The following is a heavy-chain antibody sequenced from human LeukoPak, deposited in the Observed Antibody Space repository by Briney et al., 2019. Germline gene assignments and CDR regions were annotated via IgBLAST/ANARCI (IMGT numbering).Heavy chain of an antibody. CDR1: GYAFTGYY. V-gene: IGHV1-2*02. Sequence: ASVKVSCKASGYAFTGYYIHWVRQAPGEGLEWMGWTNPNTGGTNYAQKFQGRVTMTRDTSITTAYMELNRLRFDDTAVYYCARGLRYYESGGFYNPYYYYGMDVWGQGTTVTVSS. CDR2: TNPNTGGT. J-gene: IGHJ6*02. D-gene: IGHD3-10*01. CDR3: ARGLRYYESGGFYNPYYYYGMDV.